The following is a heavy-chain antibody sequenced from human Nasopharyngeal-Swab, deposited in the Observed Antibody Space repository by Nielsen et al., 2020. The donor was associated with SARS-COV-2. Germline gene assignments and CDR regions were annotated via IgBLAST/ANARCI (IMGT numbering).Heavy chain of an antibody. CDR3: ARALPDTYCGGDCYYN. V-gene: IGHV3-21*01. J-gene: IGHJ4*02. CDR1: GFTFSSYS. Sequence: GESLKISCAASGFTFSSYSMNWVRQAPGKGLEWVSSISSSSSYIYYADLVKGRFTISRDNTKNSLYLQMNSLRAEDTAVYYCARALPDTYCGGDCYYNWGQGTLVTVSS. CDR2: ISSSSSYI. D-gene: IGHD2-21*02.